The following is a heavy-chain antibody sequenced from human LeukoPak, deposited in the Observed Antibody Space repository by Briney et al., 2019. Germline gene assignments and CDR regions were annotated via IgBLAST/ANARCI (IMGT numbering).Heavy chain of an antibody. V-gene: IGHV3-48*03. D-gene: IGHD3-10*02. Sequence: GGSLRLSCAASGFTFSSYEMNWVRRAPGKGLEWVSYISSSGSTIYYADSAKGRFTISRDNAKNSLYLQMNSLRAEDTAVYYCAELAITMIGGVWGKGTTVTVSS. CDR3: AELAITMIGGV. CDR1: GFTFSSYE. J-gene: IGHJ6*04. CDR2: ISSSGSTI.